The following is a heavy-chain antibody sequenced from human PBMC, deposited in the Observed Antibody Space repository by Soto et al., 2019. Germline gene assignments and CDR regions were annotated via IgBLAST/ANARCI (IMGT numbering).Heavy chain of an antibody. CDR2: ISSSSSTI. V-gene: IGHV3-48*01. CDR1: GFTFSSYS. J-gene: IGHJ4*02. CDR3: AKATRIAAAGPIDY. D-gene: IGHD6-13*01. Sequence: GGSLRLSCAASGFTFSSYSMNWVRQAPGKGLEWVSYISSSSSTIYYADSVKGRFTISRDNAKNSLYLQMNSLRAEDTAVYYCAKATRIAAAGPIDYWGQGTLVTVSS.